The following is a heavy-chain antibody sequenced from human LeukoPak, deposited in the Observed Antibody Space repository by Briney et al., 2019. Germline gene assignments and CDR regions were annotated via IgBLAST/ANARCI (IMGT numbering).Heavy chain of an antibody. J-gene: IGHJ4*02. Sequence: GRSLRLSCAASGFTFDDYAMHWVRQAPGKGLEWASGISWNSGCIGYADSVKGRFTISRDNAKNSLYLQMDSLRAEDTALYYCAKDIRGYSQYYFDYWGQGTLVTVSS. D-gene: IGHD5-18*01. CDR3: AKDIRGYSQYYFDY. CDR2: ISWNSGCI. CDR1: GFTFDDYA. V-gene: IGHV3-9*01.